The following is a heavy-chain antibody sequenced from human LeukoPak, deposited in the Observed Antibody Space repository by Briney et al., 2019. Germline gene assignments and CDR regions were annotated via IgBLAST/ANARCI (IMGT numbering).Heavy chain of an antibody. D-gene: IGHD5-24*01. V-gene: IGHV5-51*01. CDR2: IYPGGSET. CDR1: GYSFSSYW. Sequence: GEFLKISCKGLGYSFSSYWNAWVRQRPGKGLEWMGIIYPGGSETRYDPSFQGQVNISADSSTSTAYLQWSTLRASDTAMYYCARASRDGYNQNFDHWGQGTLVTVSS. CDR3: ARASRDGYNQNFDH. J-gene: IGHJ4*02.